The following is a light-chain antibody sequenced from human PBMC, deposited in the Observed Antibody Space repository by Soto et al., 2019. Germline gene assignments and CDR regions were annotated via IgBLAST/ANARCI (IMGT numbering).Light chain of an antibody. CDR1: QSVSSY. V-gene: IGKV3-11*01. Sequence: EIVLTQSPATLSLSPGERATLSCRASQSVSSYLACYQQKPGQAPRLLIYDASNRATGIQARFSGSGSGTDFTLTISSLEPEDFAVYYWQQRSNWASAWTFGQGTKVQIK. CDR2: DAS. CDR3: QQRSNWASAWT. J-gene: IGKJ1*01.